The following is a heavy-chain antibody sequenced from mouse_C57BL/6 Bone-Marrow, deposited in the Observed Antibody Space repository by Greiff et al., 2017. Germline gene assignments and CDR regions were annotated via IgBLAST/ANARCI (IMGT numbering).Heavy chain of an antibody. V-gene: IGHV1-81*01. J-gene: IGHJ1*03. CDR1: GYTFTSYG. D-gene: IGHD2-3*01. Sequence: QVQLQQSGAELARPGASVKLSCKASGYTFTSYGISWVKQRTGQGLEWIGEIYPRSGNTYYNEKFKGKATLTADKSSSTAYMELRSLTSEDSAVYFCARGGMGYDYWYFDVWGTGTTVTVSS. CDR3: ARGGMGYDYWYFDV. CDR2: IYPRSGNT.